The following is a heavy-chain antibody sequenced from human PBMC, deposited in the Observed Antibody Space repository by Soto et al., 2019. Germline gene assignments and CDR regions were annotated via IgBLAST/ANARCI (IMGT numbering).Heavy chain of an antibody. CDR2: IIAIYGTA. D-gene: IGHD3-22*01. CDR1: GGTFSSYA. CDR3: ARGGTMIVVVTEVRAFDI. Sequence: SVKVSCTASGGTFSSYAISWVRQAPGQGLEWMGWIIAIYGTANYAQKFQGRVTITADESTSTAYMELSSLRSEDTAVYYCARGGTMIVVVTEVRAFDIWGQGTMVTVSS. J-gene: IGHJ3*02. V-gene: IGHV1-69*13.